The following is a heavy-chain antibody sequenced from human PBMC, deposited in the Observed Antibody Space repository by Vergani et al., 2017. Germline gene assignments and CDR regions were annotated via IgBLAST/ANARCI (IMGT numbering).Heavy chain of an antibody. J-gene: IGHJ4*02. Sequence: VQLQESGPGLVQPSQTLSLTCTVSGGSISSGGYYWSWLRPPPGKGLEWIGYIYYSGNTYYNPSLKRRVTISVDTAKNQFSLKLSSVTAADTAVYYCARDGASSSWSAFDYWGQGTLVTVSS. V-gene: IGHV4-31*03. D-gene: IGHD6-13*01. CDR3: ARDGASSSWSAFDY. CDR2: IYYSGNT. CDR1: GGSISSGGYY.